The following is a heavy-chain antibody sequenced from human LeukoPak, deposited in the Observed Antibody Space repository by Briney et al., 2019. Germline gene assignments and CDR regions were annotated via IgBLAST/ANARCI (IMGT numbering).Heavy chain of an antibody. D-gene: IGHD3-16*01. CDR1: GGSISSYY. V-gene: IGHV4-59*12. Sequence: SETLSLTCTVSGGSISSYYWSWIRQPPGKGLEWIGNIYYSGSTNYNPSLKSRVTLSVDTSKNQFSLKLSSVTAADTAVYYCARDWARNRLWYMDVWGKGTTVTISS. J-gene: IGHJ6*03. CDR3: ARDWARNRLWYMDV. CDR2: IYYSGST.